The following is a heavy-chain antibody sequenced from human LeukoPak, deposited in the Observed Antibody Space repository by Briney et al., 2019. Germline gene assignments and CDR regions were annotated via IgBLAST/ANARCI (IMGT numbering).Heavy chain of an antibody. CDR3: VRSTMGVRRTNDY. CDR1: GYSFTSYD. J-gene: IGHJ4*02. V-gene: IGHV1-8*01. D-gene: IGHD3-10*01. Sequence: ASVKVSCKASGYSFTSYDINWVRQAPGQGLEWMGWMNPDSANTGYAQKFQGRVTMTRDTSISTAYMELSSLRSDDTAVYYCVRSTMGVRRTNDYWGQGTLVTVSS. CDR2: MNPDSANT.